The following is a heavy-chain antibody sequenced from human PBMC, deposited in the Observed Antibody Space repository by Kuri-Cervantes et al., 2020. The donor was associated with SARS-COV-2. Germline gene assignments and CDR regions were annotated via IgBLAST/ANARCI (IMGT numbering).Heavy chain of an antibody. D-gene: IGHD3-3*01. Sequence: GGSLRLSCAASGFTFSSYGMHWVRQAPGKGLEWVAVISYDGSNKYYADSVKGRFTISRDNSKNTLYLQMNSLRAEDTAVYYCAKGEKVLRFLEWLGGMDVWGQGTTVTVSS. CDR2: ISYDGSNK. CDR3: AKGEKVLRFLEWLGGMDV. CDR1: GFTFSSYG. V-gene: IGHV3-30*18. J-gene: IGHJ6*02.